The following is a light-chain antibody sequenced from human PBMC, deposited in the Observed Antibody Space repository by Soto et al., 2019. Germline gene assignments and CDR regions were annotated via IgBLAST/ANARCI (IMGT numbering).Light chain of an antibody. CDR3: QQTDSFPLT. J-gene: IGKJ4*01. Sequence: DIQMTQSPSSVSASVGDTVTITCRASQTISSWLAWYQQKPGKAPELLIYAASSLQSVVPSRFSGRRSGTHFTLTIASLQPEDFATYYCQQTDSFPLTFGGGTKVEI. CDR1: QTISSW. CDR2: AAS. V-gene: IGKV1D-12*01.